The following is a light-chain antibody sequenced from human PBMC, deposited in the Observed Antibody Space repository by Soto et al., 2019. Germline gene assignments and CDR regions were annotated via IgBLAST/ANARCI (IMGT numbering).Light chain of an antibody. CDR1: SSDVGGYNY. CDR2: EVS. V-gene: IGLV2-8*01. CDR3: CSYEGSNSLV. J-gene: IGLJ2*01. Sequence: QSVLTQPPSASGSPGQSVTISCTGTSSDVGGYNYVSWYQHHPGKAPKLMIYEVSKRPSGVPDRFSGSKSGNTASLTVSGLQAEDEADYYCCSYEGSNSLVFGGVTKLTVL.